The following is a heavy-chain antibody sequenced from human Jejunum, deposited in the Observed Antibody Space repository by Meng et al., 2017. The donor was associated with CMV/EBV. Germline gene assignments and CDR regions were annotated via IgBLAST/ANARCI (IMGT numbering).Heavy chain of an antibody. D-gene: IGHD6-13*01. CDR3: AKDSDSSTWYGNHYYGMDV. Sequence: STYAMGWVRQAPGKGLDWVSSISAGGGTSGADSVKGRFIISRDNSKNTLYLQMNSLRAEDTAVYYCAKDSDSSTWYGNHYYGMDVWGQGTTVTVSS. CDR1: STYA. J-gene: IGHJ6*02. V-gene: IGHV3-23*01. CDR2: ISAGGGT.